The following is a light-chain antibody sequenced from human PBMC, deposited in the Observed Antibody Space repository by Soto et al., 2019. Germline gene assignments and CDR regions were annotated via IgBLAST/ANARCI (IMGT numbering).Light chain of an antibody. CDR3: QQYGSSPMYT. Sequence: EIVLTQSPGTLSLSPGERATLSCRASQSVSSSYLAWYQQKPGQEPRLLIYGASSRATGIPDRFSGSGSGTDFTLTISRLEPEDFAVYYCQQYGSSPMYTFGQGTKLEIK. J-gene: IGKJ2*01. CDR1: QSVSSSY. V-gene: IGKV3-20*01. CDR2: GAS.